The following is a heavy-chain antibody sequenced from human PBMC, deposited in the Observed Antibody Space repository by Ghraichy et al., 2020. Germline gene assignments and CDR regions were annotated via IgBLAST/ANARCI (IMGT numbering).Heavy chain of an antibody. CDR3: ARGVVTTSRYYYYFYMDV. J-gene: IGHJ6*03. V-gene: IGHV4-30-4*08. CDR2: IYFSGGA. D-gene: IGHD2-21*02. CDR1: GGSFSTGDSY. Sequence: TLSLSCTVSGGSFSTGDSYWSWIRQPPGKGLEWVGYIYFSGGAYYNPSLKSRISISTDTSKNQFSLNLSSVTAADTAIYYCARGVVTTSRYYYYFYMDVWGKGTTVTVSS.